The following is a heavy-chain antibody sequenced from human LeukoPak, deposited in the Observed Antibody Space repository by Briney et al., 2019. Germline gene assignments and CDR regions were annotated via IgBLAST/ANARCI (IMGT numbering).Heavy chain of an antibody. D-gene: IGHD3-3*01. Sequence: SVKVSCKASGGTFSSYAISWVRQAPGQGLEWMGGIIPIFGTANYAQKFQGRVTITADESTRTAYMELSSLRSEDTAVYYCARALRFLEWLFPDYYYYYMDVWGKGPTVTVSS. J-gene: IGHJ6*03. CDR1: GGTFSSYA. CDR2: IIPIFGTA. CDR3: ARALRFLEWLFPDYYYYYMDV. V-gene: IGHV1-69*13.